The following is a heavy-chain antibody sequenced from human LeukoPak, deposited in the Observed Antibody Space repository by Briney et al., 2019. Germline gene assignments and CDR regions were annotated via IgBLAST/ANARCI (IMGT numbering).Heavy chain of an antibody. Sequence: SETLSLTCTVSGGSISGYYWSWIRQPPGKGLEWIGYIYYSGSTNYNPSLKSRVTISVETSKNQFSLKLSSVTAADTAVYYCARDGDWGYYFDYWGQGTLVTVSS. CDR2: IYYSGST. D-gene: IGHD3/OR15-3a*01. J-gene: IGHJ4*02. CDR3: ARDGDWGYYFDY. CDR1: GGSISGYY. V-gene: IGHV4-59*01.